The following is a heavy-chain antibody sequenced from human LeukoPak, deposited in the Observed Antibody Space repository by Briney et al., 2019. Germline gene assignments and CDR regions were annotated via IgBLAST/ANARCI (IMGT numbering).Heavy chain of an antibody. CDR2: IRSKANSYAT. Sequence: PGGSLRLSCAASGFTFSGSAMHWVRQASGKGLEWVGRIRSKANSYATAYAASVKGRFTISRDDSKNTAYLQMSSLKTEDTAVYYCTMYSSSSYVLYWGQGTLVTVSS. J-gene: IGHJ4*02. CDR1: GFTFSGSA. CDR3: TMYSSSSYVLY. V-gene: IGHV3-73*01. D-gene: IGHD6-6*01.